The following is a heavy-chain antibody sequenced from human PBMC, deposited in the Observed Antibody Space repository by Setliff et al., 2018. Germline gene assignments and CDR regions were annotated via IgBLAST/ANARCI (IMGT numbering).Heavy chain of an antibody. CDR1: GGTFSSYG. CDR3: ARGRPTANPYYYYMDV. V-gene: IGHV1-3*02. D-gene: IGHD4-4*01. Sequence: ASVKVSCKASGGTFSSYGISWVRQAPGQGLEWLGGTIPNFGDTKYSQDFQGRVTITRDTSASTAYMDLSSLRSDDMAVYYCARGRPTANPYYYYMDVWGKGTTVTVSS. CDR2: TIPNFGDT. J-gene: IGHJ6*03.